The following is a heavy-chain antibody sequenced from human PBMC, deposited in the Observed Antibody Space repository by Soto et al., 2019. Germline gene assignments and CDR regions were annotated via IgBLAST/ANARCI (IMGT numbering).Heavy chain of an antibody. D-gene: IGHD2-2*01. CDR3: ARGPRYCSSTSCQAGLDP. Sequence: SETLSLTCAVYGGSFSGYYWSWIRQPPGKGLEWIGEINHSGSTNYNPSLESRVTISVDTSKNQFSLKLSSVTAADTAVYYCARGPRYCSSTSCQAGLDPWGQGTLVTVSS. J-gene: IGHJ5*02. V-gene: IGHV4-34*01. CDR1: GGSFSGYY. CDR2: INHSGST.